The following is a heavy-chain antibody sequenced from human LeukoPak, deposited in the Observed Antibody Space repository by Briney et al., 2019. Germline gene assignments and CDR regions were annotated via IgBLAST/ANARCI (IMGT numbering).Heavy chain of an antibody. Sequence: ASETLSLTCTVSGGSISSGDYYWSWIRQPPGKGLEWIGYIYYSGSTYYNPSLKSRVTISVDTSKNQFSLKLSSVTAADTAVYYCARDNDYTNWFDPWGQGTLVTVSS. J-gene: IGHJ5*02. CDR2: IYYSGST. CDR1: GGSISSGDYY. CDR3: ARDNDYTNWFDP. V-gene: IGHV4-30-4*08. D-gene: IGHD3-16*01.